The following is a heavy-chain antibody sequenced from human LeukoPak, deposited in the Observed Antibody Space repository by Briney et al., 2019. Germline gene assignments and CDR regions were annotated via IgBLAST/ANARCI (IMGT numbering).Heavy chain of an antibody. D-gene: IGHD4/OR15-4a*01. CDR2: MHNGVHT. V-gene: IGHV4-59*01. CDR3: AATIKRDYGDTNLDY. J-gene: IGHJ4*02. Sequence: SETLSLTCTVPGDSISSYYWSWLRQPPGKGLEWIGYMHNGVHTNYNPSLKSRVTITGDTSKNQLCLKLTSVTAADTAVYYCAATIKRDYGDTNLDYWGQGTLVTVSS. CDR1: GDSISSYY.